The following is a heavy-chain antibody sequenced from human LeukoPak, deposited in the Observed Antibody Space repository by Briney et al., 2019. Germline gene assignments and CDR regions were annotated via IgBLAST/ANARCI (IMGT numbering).Heavy chain of an antibody. CDR2: ISYSGST. D-gene: IGHD3-22*01. Sequence: SETLSLTCTVSGGSISSYYWSWIRQPPGKGLEWIGYISYSGSTNYNPSLKSRVTISIDTSKNQFSLKLRSVTAADTAVYYCARDYYDSSGYPFCDYWGQGTLVTVSS. CDR1: GGSISSYY. J-gene: IGHJ4*02. V-gene: IGHV4-59*08. CDR3: ARDYYDSSGYPFCDY.